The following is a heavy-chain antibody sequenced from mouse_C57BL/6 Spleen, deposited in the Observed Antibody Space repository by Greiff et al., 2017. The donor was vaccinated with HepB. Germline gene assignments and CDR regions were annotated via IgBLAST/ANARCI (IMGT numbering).Heavy chain of an antibody. Sequence: QVQLQQSGAELVKPGASVKLSCKASGYTFTSYWMQWVIQRPGQGLEWIGEIDPSDSYTNYNQKFKGKAKLTVDTSPSTAYMQLNSLTSEDSAVYYCARSGSDYDYYDYWGQGTSLTVSS. D-gene: IGHD2-13*01. CDR1: GYTFTSYW. CDR3: ARSGSDYDYYDY. CDR2: IDPSDSYT. V-gene: IGHV1-50*01. J-gene: IGHJ2*02.